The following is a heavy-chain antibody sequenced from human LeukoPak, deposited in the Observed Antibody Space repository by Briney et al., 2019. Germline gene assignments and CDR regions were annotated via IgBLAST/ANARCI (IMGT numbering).Heavy chain of an antibody. D-gene: IGHD6-19*01. Sequence: PGGSLRLSCAASGFTFSNAWMSWVRQAPGKGLEWVGRIKSKTDGGTTDYAAPVKGRFTISRDDSKNTLYLQMNSLKTEDTAVYYCTTDWISSGCYLVDYWGPGTLVTVSS. CDR2: IKSKTDGGTT. J-gene: IGHJ4*02. CDR1: GFTFSNAW. V-gene: IGHV3-15*01. CDR3: TTDWISSGCYLVDY.